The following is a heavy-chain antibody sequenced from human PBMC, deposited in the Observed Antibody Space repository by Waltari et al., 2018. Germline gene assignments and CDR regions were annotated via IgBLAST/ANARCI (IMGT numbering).Heavy chain of an antibody. D-gene: IGHD2-2*02. V-gene: IGHV4-39*07. J-gene: IGHJ6*02. Sequence: QLQLQESGPGLVKPSETLSLTCTVSGGSISSSSYYLGWIRQPPGKGLEWIGSIYYSGSTYYNPSLKSRVTISVDTSKNQFSLKLSSVTAADTAVYYCARDGIVVVPAAIRYYYYGMDVWGQGTTVTVSS. CDR2: IYYSGST. CDR3: ARDGIVVVPAAIRYYYYGMDV. CDR1: GGSISSSSYY.